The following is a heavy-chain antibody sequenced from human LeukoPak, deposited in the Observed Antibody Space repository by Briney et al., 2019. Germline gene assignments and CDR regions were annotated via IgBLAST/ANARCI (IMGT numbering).Heavy chain of an antibody. Sequence: GESLKISCKGSGYKFTNYWIGWARQMPGKGLEWMGIIYPGDSDTRYSPSFQGQVTISADKSISTAYLQWSSLKASDTAMYYCARHYGGISSRYYYYYMDVWGKGTTVTVSS. CDR1: GYKFTNYW. J-gene: IGHJ6*03. D-gene: IGHD6-6*01. CDR3: ARHYGGISSRYYYYYMDV. CDR2: IYPGDSDT. V-gene: IGHV5-51*01.